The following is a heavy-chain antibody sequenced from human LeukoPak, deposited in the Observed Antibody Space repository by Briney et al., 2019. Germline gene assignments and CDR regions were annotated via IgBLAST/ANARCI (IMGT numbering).Heavy chain of an antibody. D-gene: IGHD4-17*01. CDR3: ARDSYPSTWYTVTTFHYYFDY. CDR1: GFTFSSYS. Sequence: GGSLRLSCAPSGFTFSSYSMNWVRQAPGKRLGWVSSISSSSSYIYYAHSVKSRFTISRDNAKNSLYLQMNSLRAEDTAVYYCARDSYPSTWYTVTTFHYYFDYCGQGTLVTV. CDR2: ISSSSSYI. J-gene: IGHJ4*02. V-gene: IGHV3-21*01.